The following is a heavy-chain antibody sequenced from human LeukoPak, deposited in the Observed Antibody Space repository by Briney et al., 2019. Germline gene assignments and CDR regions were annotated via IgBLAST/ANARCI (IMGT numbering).Heavy chain of an antibody. V-gene: IGHV4-34*01. CDR1: GGSFSGYY. CDR3: ARGGLNSNFFDS. J-gene: IGHJ4*02. Sequence: SETLSLTCAVYGGSFSGYYWSWIRQPPGKGLEWIGEINDSGGTKYIPSLKSRVTISADTSKNQFSLKVNPVTAADTAVYYCARGGLNSNFFDSWGQGTLVTVSS. D-gene: IGHD4-11*01. CDR2: INDSGGT.